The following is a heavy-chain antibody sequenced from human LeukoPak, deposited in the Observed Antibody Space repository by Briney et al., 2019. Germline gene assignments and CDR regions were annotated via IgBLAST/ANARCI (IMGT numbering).Heavy chain of an antibody. Sequence: ASVKVSCKASGGTFSSYAISWVRQAPGQGLEWMGGIIPIFGTANYAQKFQGRVTITADESTSTAYMELSSLRSEDTAVYNCARSAALGEYDSSGYYTFDYWGQGTLVTVSS. J-gene: IGHJ4*02. CDR2: IIPIFGTA. CDR3: ARSAALGEYDSSGYYTFDY. D-gene: IGHD6-25*01. CDR1: GGTFSSYA. V-gene: IGHV1-69*13.